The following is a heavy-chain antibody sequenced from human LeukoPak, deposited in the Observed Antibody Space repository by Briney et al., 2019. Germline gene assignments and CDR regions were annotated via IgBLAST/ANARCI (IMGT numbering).Heavy chain of an antibody. CDR1: GYSISSGYY. D-gene: IGHD1-26*01. CDR3: AREGGRIVGALSD. J-gene: IGHJ4*02. Sequence: PSETLSLTCTVSGYSISSGYYWGWIRQPPGKWLEWIGSIYYSGSTYYNPSLKSRVTISVDTSKNQFSLKLSSVTAADTAVYYCAREGGRIVGALSDWGQGTLVTVSS. V-gene: IGHV4-38-2*02. CDR2: IYYSGST.